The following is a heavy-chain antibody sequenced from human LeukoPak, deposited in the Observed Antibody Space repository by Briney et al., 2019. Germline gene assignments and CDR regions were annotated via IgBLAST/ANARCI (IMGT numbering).Heavy chain of an antibody. V-gene: IGHV4-39*07. Sequence: SETLSLTCTVSGGSISSSSYYWGWIRQPPGKGLEWIGSIYYSGSTYYNPSLKSRVTISVDTSKNQFSLKLSSVTAADTAVYYCARLRASWFGEFSWFDPWGQGTLVTVSS. D-gene: IGHD3-10*01. J-gene: IGHJ5*02. CDR2: IYYSGST. CDR1: GGSISSSSYY. CDR3: ARLRASWFGEFSWFDP.